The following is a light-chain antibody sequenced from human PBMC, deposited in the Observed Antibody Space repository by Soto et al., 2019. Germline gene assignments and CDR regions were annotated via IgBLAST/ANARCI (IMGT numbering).Light chain of an antibody. J-gene: IGKJ1*01. V-gene: IGKV3-15*01. CDR1: QSVSSN. CDR3: QQYNNWPRT. Sequence: ETVMTQSPATLSVSPGERAILSCRASQSVSSNLAWYQQKPGQAPRLLIYGSSTRATGIPARFSGSGSGTEFTLTISSLQSEDFVLYYCQQYNNWPRTFGQGTKVGYQT. CDR2: GSS.